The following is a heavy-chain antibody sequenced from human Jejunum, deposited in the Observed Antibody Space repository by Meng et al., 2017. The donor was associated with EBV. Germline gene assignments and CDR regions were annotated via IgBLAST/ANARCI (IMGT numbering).Heavy chain of an antibody. CDR3: ARETTGGYYFDY. CDR2: TYYRSKWYN. D-gene: IGHD1-1*01. Sequence: VQRQKSVPRLGKPSQTLSLTCAISGDIVSSNSAAWNWIRQSPSRGLEWLGRTYYRSKWYNDYAQSVKSRLTINPDTSKNQFSLQLNSVTPEDTAVYFCARETTGGYYFDYWGQGTLVTVSS. J-gene: IGHJ4*02. CDR1: GDIVSSNSAA. V-gene: IGHV6-1*01.